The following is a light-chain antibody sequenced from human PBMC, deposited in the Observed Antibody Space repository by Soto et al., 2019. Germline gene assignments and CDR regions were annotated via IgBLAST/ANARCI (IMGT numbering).Light chain of an antibody. V-gene: IGLV1-44*01. CDR1: SSNIATNT. CDR3: ADWDDHLNGVV. Sequence: QSVLTQPPSASGTPGQRVTISCSGSSSNIATNTVNWYQQFPGTAPKLLIYSHNQRPSGVPDRFSGSKSGTSASLAISGLQSEDEADYYCADWDDHLNGVVFGGGTKVTLL. J-gene: IGLJ2*01. CDR2: SHN.